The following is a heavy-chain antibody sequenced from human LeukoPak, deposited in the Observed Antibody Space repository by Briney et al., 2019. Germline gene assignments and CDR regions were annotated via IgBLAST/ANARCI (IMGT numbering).Heavy chain of an antibody. Sequence: PSETLSLTCAVYGGSFSGYYWSWIRQPPGKGLEWIGEINHSGSTNYNPSLKSRVTISVDTSKNQFSLKLSSVTAADTAVYYCARGHFDSSGFDDSWFDPWGQGTLVTVSS. CDR1: GGSFSGYY. CDR2: INHSGST. J-gene: IGHJ5*02. V-gene: IGHV4-34*01. CDR3: ARGHFDSSGFDDSWFDP. D-gene: IGHD3-22*01.